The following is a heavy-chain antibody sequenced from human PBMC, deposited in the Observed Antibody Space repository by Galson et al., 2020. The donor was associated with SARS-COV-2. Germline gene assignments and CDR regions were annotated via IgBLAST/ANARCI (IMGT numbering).Heavy chain of an antibody. D-gene: IGHD6-19*01. J-gene: IGHJ4*02. CDR2: IHYSGRT. V-gene: IGHV4-39*01. Sequence: SQTLSLTCTVSGGSISGSSYYWGLIRQSPGKGLEWIGSIHYSGRTYYNPSLKSRVTMSVDTSENQFSLKLTSVTAADTAVYYCARRVYRSGWYFFDNWGQGTLVTVSS. CDR3: ARRVYRSGWYFFDN. CDR1: GGSISGSSYY.